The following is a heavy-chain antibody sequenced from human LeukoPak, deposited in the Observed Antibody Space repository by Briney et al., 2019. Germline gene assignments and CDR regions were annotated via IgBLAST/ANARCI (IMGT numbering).Heavy chain of an antibody. CDR1: GFTFSSYE. V-gene: IGHV3-48*03. J-gene: IGHJ4*02. CDR2: ISSSGSTI. CDR3: AREPDIVATFGY. Sequence: GGSLRLSCAASGFTFSSYETNWVRQAPGKGLEWVSYISSSGSTIYYADSVKGRFTISRDNTKNSLYLQMNSLRAEDTAVYYCAREPDIVATFGYWGQGTLVTVSS. D-gene: IGHD5-12*01.